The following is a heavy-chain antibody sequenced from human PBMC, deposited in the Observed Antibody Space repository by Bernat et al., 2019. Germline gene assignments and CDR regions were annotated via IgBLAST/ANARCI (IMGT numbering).Heavy chain of an antibody. J-gene: IGHJ4*02. Sequence: QVQLVQSGAEVKKPGSSVKVSCKASGGTFSSYAISWVRQAPGQWLEWMGGIIPIFGTANYAQKFQGRVTITADESTSTAYMELSSLRSEDTAVYYCARTTLTIFGVVHEYDYCDYWGQGTLVTVSS. CDR2: IIPIFGTA. CDR1: GGTFSSYA. D-gene: IGHD3-3*01. CDR3: ARTTLTIFGVVHEYDYCDY. V-gene: IGHV1-69*01.